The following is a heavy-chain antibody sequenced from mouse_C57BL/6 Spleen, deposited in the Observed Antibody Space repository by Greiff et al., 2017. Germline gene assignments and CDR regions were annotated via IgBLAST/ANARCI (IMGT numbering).Heavy chain of an antibody. CDR1: GYTFTSYW. D-gene: IGHD2-3*01. V-gene: IGHV1-52*01. J-gene: IGHJ1*03. Sequence: QVQLQQPGAELVRPGSSVKLSCKASGYTFTSYWMHWVKQRPIQGLEWIGNIDPSDIETHYNQKFKDKATLTVDKSSSTAYMQLSSLTSEDSAVYYCARDGGIYDGYYGYFDVWGTGTTGTVSS. CDR2: IDPSDIET. CDR3: ARDGGIYDGYYGYFDV.